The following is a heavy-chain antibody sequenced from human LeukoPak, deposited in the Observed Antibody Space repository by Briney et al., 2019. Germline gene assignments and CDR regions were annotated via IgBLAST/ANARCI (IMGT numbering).Heavy chain of an antibody. CDR2: ISSSSSSI. J-gene: IGHJ4*02. D-gene: IGHD6-19*01. CDR3: ARDVATSGWATFY. V-gene: IGHV3-48*01. CDR1: GFTFSSYG. Sequence: GGSLRLSCAASGFTFSSYGMTWVRQAPGKGLEWVSYISSSSSSIYYADSVKGRFTISRDNAKNSLYLQMNSLRAEDTAVYYCARDVATSGWATFYWGPGTLVTVSS.